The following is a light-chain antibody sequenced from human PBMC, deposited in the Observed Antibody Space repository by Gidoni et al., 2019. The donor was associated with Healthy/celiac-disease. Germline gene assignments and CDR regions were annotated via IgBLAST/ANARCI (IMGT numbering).Light chain of an antibody. CDR2: AAS. Sequence: DIPMTQSPSSLSASVGDRVTITCRASQSISSYLNWYQQKPGKAPKLLIYAASSLQSGVPSRFSGSGSGTDFTLTISSLQPEDFATYYCQQSYSTPPTFXGXTKVEIK. CDR3: QQSYSTPPT. V-gene: IGKV1-39*01. CDR1: QSISSY. J-gene: IGKJ4*01.